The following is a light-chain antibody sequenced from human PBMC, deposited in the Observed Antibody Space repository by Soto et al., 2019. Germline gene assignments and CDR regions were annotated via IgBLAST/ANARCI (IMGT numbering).Light chain of an antibody. V-gene: IGKV3-20*01. CDR2: GAS. CDR1: QSVSSSY. Sequence: EIVLTQSPGTLSLSPGERATLSCRASQSVSSSYLAWYQQKPGQAPRLLINGASSRATGIPDRFSGSGSGTDFTLTISRLEPEDFAVYYCQQYGSSPRTFGQGTQVEIK. CDR3: QQYGSSPRT. J-gene: IGKJ1*01.